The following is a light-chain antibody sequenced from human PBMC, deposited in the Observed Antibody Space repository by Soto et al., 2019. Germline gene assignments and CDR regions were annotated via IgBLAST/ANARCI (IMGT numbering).Light chain of an antibody. CDR3: QQYYSTLL. J-gene: IGKJ4*01. Sequence: DIVMTQSPDSLAVSLGERATINCKSSQSVLYSSNNKNYLAWYQHKPGQPPKLLIYWASTRESGVPDRFSGSGSGTDFTLTISSLQAEDVAVYYCQQYYSTLLFGGGTKVEIK. CDR1: QSVLYSSNNKNY. CDR2: WAS. V-gene: IGKV4-1*01.